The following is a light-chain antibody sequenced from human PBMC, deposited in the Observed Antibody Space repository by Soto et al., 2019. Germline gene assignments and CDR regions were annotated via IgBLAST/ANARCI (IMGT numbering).Light chain of an antibody. J-gene: IGLJ2*01. CDR2: EVT. CDR3: SSYAGFNKYAV. Sequence: QSALTQPPSASGSPGQSVTISCTGTSSDVGGYNYGSWYQQYPGKAPKLMIYEVTQRPAGVPHRFSGSKSGNTASLTVSGLQGEDDADYFCSSYAGFNKYAVFGGGTQLNFL. V-gene: IGLV2-8*01. CDR1: SSDVGGYNY.